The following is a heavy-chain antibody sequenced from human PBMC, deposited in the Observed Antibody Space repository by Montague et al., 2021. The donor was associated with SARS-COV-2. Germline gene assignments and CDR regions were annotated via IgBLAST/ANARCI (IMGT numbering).Heavy chain of an antibody. Sequence: SKTLSLTCTVSGGSISSNFWSWIRQPPGKGPEWIGYIYYSGSTNYNPSLKSRVTISVDTSKKQFSLQLSSVTAADTAVYYCARTRGYDPLFDFWGQGTLVTVSS. CDR3: ARTRGYDPLFDF. CDR2: IYYSGST. D-gene: IGHD5-12*01. V-gene: IGHV4-59*01. CDR1: GGSISSNF. J-gene: IGHJ4*02.